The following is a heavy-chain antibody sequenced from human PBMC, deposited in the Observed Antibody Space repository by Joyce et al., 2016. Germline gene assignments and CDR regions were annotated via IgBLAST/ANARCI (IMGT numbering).Heavy chain of an antibody. D-gene: IGHD3-16*01. J-gene: IGHJ3*01. CDR3: YSGGYDF. CDR1: GFIFSNGW. CDR2: INEDGSLK. V-gene: IGHV3-7*05. Sequence: QLVESGGTLVQPGESLRLSCAANGFIFSNGWMGWVRQAPGKGLEWLANINEDGSLKNYIDSVRDRFTISRDNAKKSVSLQMTSLRVEDTGLYYCYSGGYDFWGQGTMVIVSS.